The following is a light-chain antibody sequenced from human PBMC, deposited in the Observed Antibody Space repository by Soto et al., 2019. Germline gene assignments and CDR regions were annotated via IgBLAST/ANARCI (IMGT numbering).Light chain of an antibody. CDR1: SSDVGSHPL. Sequence: QSALTQPASVSGSPGQSITISCAGTSSDVGSHPLVSWYQQHPGKAPKLMISEDTKRPSGVSSRFSGSKSGNMASLTISGLQAEDEGDYYCCAFTSAGTWVFGGGTKLTVL. J-gene: IGLJ3*02. CDR3: CAFTSAGTWV. CDR2: EDT. V-gene: IGLV2-23*01.